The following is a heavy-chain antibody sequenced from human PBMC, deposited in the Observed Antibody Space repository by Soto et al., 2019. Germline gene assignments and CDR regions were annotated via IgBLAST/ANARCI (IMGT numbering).Heavy chain of an antibody. CDR2: ISSSSSYI. CDR1: GFTFSSYS. V-gene: IGHV3-21*01. D-gene: IGHD2-8*01. J-gene: IGHJ4*02. CDR3: ARLVPYCTNGVCYNGGIDY. Sequence: GGSLRLSCAASGFTFSSYSMNWVRQAPGKGLEWVSSISSSSSYIYYADSVKGRFTISRDNAKNSLYLQMNSLRAEDTAVYYCARLVPYCTNGVCYNGGIDYWGQGTLVTVSS.